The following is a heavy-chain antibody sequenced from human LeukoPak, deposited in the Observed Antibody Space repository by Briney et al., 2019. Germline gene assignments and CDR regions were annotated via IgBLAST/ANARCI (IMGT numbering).Heavy chain of an antibody. V-gene: IGHV4-30-2*01. CDR3: ARDRIVEMATISAVRYFDY. CDR1: GGSISSGGYH. J-gene: IGHJ4*02. CDR2: IYHSGST. Sequence: SQTLSLTCTVSGGSISSGGYHWSWIRQAPGKGLEWIGYIYHSGSTYYNPSLKSRVTISVDTSKNQVSLKLSSVTAADTAVYYCARDRIVEMATISAVRYFDYWGQGTLVTVSS. D-gene: IGHD5-24*01.